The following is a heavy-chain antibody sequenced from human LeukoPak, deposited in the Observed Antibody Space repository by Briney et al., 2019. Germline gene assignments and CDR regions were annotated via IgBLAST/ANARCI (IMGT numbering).Heavy chain of an antibody. CDR2: IKPNSGGT. CDR1: GYTFTGYY. Sequence: SVKLSCKASGYTFTGYYMHWVRQAPGQGLEWVGWIKPNSGGTNYAQNFQGRFTMTRGTSISTDYMELRRLRTHDTAAYYSARVEGLIGRFCEWPSNFDYWGQGTLVTVSS. J-gene: IGHJ4*02. D-gene: IGHD3-22*01. V-gene: IGHV1-2*02. CDR3: ARVEGLIGRFCEWPSNFDY.